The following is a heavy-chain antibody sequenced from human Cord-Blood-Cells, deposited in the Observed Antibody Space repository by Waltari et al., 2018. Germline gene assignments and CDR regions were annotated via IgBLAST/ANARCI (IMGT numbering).Heavy chain of an antibody. Sequence: QVQLKESGPGLVKPSQTLSRTCPVSGGYISSGDYDWSWIRQPPGEGLEWIWYIYYSGRPYNHPSRKSRVTISVAPSKNQFSLTLSSVTAADTAVYSCASSQYSSGWYLDYWGQGTLVTVSS. CDR2: IYYSGRP. CDR3: ASSQYSSGWYLDY. D-gene: IGHD6-19*01. CDR1: GGYISSGDYD. V-gene: IGHV4-30-4*08. J-gene: IGHJ4*02.